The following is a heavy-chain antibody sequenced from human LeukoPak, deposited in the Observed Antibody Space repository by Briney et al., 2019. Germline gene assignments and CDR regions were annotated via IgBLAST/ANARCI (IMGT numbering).Heavy chain of an antibody. D-gene: IGHD1-26*01. CDR2: IYPGDSDA. V-gene: IGHV5-51*01. CDR3: ARSHPTGSYYPFDY. CDR1: GYSFTNYW. J-gene: IGHJ4*02. Sequence: GESLKISCKGSGYSFTNYWIGWVRQRPGKGLEWMGFIYPGDSDARYSPSFQGQVTISVDKSISTAYLQWSSLKASDTAMYYCARSHPTGSYYPFDYWGPGTLVTVSS.